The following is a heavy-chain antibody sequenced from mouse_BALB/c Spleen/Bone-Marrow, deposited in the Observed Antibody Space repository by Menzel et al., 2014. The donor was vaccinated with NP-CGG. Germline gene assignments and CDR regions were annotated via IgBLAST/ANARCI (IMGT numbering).Heavy chain of an antibody. V-gene: IGHV1-54*03. J-gene: IGHJ3*01. Sequence: VQRVESGAELVRPGTSVKVSCKASGYAFTNYLIEWVKQRPGQGLEWIGVTNPGSGGTNYNEKFKGKATLTADKSSSTAYMQLSSLTSDDSAVYFCARSRTGFAYWGQGTLVTVSA. CDR2: TNPGSGGT. CDR1: GYAFTNYL. CDR3: ARSRTGFAY.